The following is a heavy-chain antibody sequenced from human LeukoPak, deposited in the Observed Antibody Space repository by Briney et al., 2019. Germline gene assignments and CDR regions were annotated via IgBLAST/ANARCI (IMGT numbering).Heavy chain of an antibody. CDR2: IFPSGGDI. J-gene: IGHJ4*02. V-gene: IGHV3-23*01. Sequence: GGSLRLSCAASGFTFSTFAMIWVRQPPGKGLEWVSSIFPSGGDIHYADSVRGRFTISRDNSKSTLSLQMNSLRAEDTAIYYCATYRQVLLPFESWGQGTLVTVSS. CDR1: GFTFSTFA. D-gene: IGHD2-8*02. CDR3: ATYRQVLLPFES.